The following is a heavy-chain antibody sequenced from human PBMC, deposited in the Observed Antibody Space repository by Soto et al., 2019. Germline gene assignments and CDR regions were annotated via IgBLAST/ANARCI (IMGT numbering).Heavy chain of an antibody. V-gene: IGHV1-24*01. CDR3: AKGTGFWSGVDV. CDR1: GYTLTELS. J-gene: IGHJ6*02. CDR2: FDPEDGET. Sequence: GASVKVSCKVSGYTLTELSMHWVRQAPGKGLEWMGGFDPEDGETIYAQKFQGRVTMTEDTSTDTAYMELSSLRSEDTAVYYCAKGTGFWSGVDVWGQGTTVTVSS. D-gene: IGHD3-3*01.